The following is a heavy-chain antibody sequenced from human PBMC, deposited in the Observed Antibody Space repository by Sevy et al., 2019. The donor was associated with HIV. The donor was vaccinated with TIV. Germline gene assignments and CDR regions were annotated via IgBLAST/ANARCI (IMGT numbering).Heavy chain of an antibody. V-gene: IGHV4-59*01. Sequence: SDTLSLTCTVSGGSISSYYWSWIRQPPGKGLEWIGYIYYSGSTNYNPSLKSRVTISVDTSKNQFSLKLSSVTAADTAVYYCARVMGKYYDFWSGYSGNAFDIWGQGTMVTVSS. CDR1: GGSISSYY. J-gene: IGHJ3*02. CDR2: IYYSGST. D-gene: IGHD3-3*01. CDR3: ARVMGKYYDFWSGYSGNAFDI.